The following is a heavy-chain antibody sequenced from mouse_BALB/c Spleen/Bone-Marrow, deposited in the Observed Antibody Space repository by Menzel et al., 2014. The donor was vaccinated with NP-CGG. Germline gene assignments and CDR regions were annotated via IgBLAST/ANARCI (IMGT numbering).Heavy chain of an antibody. CDR1: GFTFSSFG. Sequence: EVMLVESGGDLVQPGGSRKLSCAASGFTFSSFGMHWVRQAPEKGLEWVAYINSGSSTIYYADTVKGRFTISRDNPKNTLFLQMTSLRSEDTAMYYCTRGGNWDDFDYWGQGTTLAVSS. J-gene: IGHJ2*01. V-gene: IGHV5-17*02. CDR3: TRGGNWDDFDY. D-gene: IGHD4-1*01. CDR2: INSGSSTI.